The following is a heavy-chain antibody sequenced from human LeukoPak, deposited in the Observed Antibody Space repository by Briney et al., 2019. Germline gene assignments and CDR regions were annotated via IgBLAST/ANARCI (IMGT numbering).Heavy chain of an antibody. CDR1: GYTFTNYY. CDR3: ARGPMPSSPILVLIADY. J-gene: IGHJ4*02. CDR2: INPNSGGT. D-gene: IGHD3-22*01. V-gene: IGHV1-2*02. Sequence: GASVKVSCKASGYTFTNYYMHWVRQAPGQGLEWMGWINPNSGGTNYAQKFQDRVTMTRDTSISTAYMELSRLRSDDTAVYYCARGPMPSSPILVLIADYWGQGTLVTVSS.